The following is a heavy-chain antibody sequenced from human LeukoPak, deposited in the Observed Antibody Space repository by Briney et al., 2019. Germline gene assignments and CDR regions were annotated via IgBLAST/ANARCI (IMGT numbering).Heavy chain of an antibody. J-gene: IGHJ5*02. CDR2: IYYSGST. D-gene: IGHD6-6*01. V-gene: IGHV4-39*07. Sequence: SETLSLTCTVSGGSISSSSYYWGWIRQPPGKGLEWIGSIYYSGSTYYNPSLKSRVTISVDTSKNQFSLKLSSVTAADTAVYYCARDLLAARPGNGGWFDPWGQGTLVTVSS. CDR1: GGSISSSSYY. CDR3: ARDLLAARPGNGGWFDP.